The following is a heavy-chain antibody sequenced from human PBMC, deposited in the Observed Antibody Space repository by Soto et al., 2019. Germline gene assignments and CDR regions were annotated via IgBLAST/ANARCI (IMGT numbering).Heavy chain of an antibody. CDR2: ISYDGSNK. J-gene: IGHJ6*02. D-gene: IGHD1-26*01. V-gene: IGHV3-30*18. Sequence: PGGSLRLSCAASGFTFSSYGMHWVRQAPGKGLEWVAVISYDGSNKYYADSVKGRFTISRDNSKNTLYLQMNSLRAEDTAVYYCAKILGAGIGYYYYGMDVWGQGTTVTVSS. CDR3: AKILGAGIGYYYYGMDV. CDR1: GFTFSSYG.